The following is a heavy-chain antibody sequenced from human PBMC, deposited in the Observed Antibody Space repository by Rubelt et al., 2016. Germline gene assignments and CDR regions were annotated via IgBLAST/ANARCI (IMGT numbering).Heavy chain of an antibody. V-gene: IGHV1-18*01. CDR1: GYTFTSYG. D-gene: IGHD1-1*01. Sequence: QVQLVQSGAEVKKPGASVKVSCKASGYTFTSYGISWVRQAPGQGLEWMGWISAYDGNTNYAQTLQGRVTMTTDTSTSTAYMELRSLGSDDTAVYFCARDQLALYAFDIWGQGTMVTVSS. J-gene: IGHJ3*02. CDR2: ISAYDGNT. CDR3: ARDQLALYAFDI.